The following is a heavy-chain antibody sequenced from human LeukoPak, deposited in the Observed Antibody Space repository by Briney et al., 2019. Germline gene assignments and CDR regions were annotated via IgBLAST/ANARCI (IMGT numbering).Heavy chain of an antibody. J-gene: IGHJ4*02. D-gene: IGHD4-17*01. CDR1: GFTFSDYY. Sequence: SGGSLRLSCAASGFTFSDYYMDWVRQAPGKGLEWVSSISGSGGNTFCADSVKGRFTISRDNSKNTLYLQMNSLRAEDTAAYHCAKGRNEDGDAALNYWGQGTLVTVSS. V-gene: IGHV3-23*01. CDR3: AKGRNEDGDAALNY. CDR2: ISGSGGNT.